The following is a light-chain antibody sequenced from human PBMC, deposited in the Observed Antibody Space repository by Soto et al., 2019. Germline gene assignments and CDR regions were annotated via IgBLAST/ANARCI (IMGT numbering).Light chain of an antibody. J-gene: IGKJ1*01. CDR3: QQSYSTSWT. Sequence: DIQMTQSPSSLSASVGDRVTITCRASQSISSYLNWYQQKPGKAPKLLIYAASSLQSGVPSRFSGSGYGTDLTLTISRLQPEDFATYYCQQSYSTSWTFGQGTKVEIK. V-gene: IGKV1-39*01. CDR1: QSISSY. CDR2: AAS.